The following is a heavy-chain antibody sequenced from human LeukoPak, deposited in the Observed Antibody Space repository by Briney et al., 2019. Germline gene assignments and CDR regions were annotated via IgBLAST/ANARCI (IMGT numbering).Heavy chain of an antibody. D-gene: IGHD3-9*01. CDR2: INHSGST. Sequence: SETLSLSCAVYGGSFSGYYWSWIRQPPGKGLEWIGEINHSGSTNYNPSLKSRVTISVDTPKNQFSLKLSSVTAADTAVYYCARGTPILTGYSSYFDYWGQGTLVTVSS. CDR1: GGSFSGYY. J-gene: IGHJ4*02. CDR3: ARGTPILTGYSSYFDY. V-gene: IGHV4-34*01.